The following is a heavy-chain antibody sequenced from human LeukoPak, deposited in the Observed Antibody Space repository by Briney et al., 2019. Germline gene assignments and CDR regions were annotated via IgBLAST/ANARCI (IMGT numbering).Heavy chain of an antibody. J-gene: IGHJ6*03. CDR1: GGSFSGYY. Sequence: SETLSLTCAVYGGSFSGYYGSWIRQPPGKGLEWIGEINHSGSTNYNPSLKSRVTISVDTSKNQFSLKLSSVTAADTAVYYCARGRSAVAGTKFYYYYYYMDVWGKGTTVTVSS. CDR2: INHSGST. D-gene: IGHD6-19*01. CDR3: ARGRSAVAGTKFYYYYYYMDV. V-gene: IGHV4-34*01.